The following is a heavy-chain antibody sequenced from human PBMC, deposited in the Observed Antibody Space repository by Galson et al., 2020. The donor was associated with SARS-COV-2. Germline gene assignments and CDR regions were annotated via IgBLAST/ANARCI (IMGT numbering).Heavy chain of an antibody. Sequence: NSGGSLRLSCAASGFKFSSYSMNWVRQAPGKGLEWVSLISNSGTYIYYADSVRGRFTISRDNAKNSVYLQMNSLRGDDTAVYYFARDWDCWGQGTQVTVSS. CDR1: GFKFSSYS. J-gene: IGHJ4*02. V-gene: IGHV3-21*01. CDR2: ISNSGTYI. CDR3: ARDWDC.